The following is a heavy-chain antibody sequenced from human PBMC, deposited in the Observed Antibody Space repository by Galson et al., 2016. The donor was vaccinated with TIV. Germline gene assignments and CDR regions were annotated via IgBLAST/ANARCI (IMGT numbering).Heavy chain of an antibody. CDR2: ISYDGNNK. D-gene: IGHD1-26*01. J-gene: IGHJ6*02. CDR1: GFTFSSYI. CDR3: AKYRGAKGCTTTNCYVMDV. V-gene: IGHV3-30*18. Sequence: SLRLSCAASGFTFSSYIMNWVRQAPGKGLEWVAVISYDGNNKFFGASVKGRFTISRDNSKNMLYLQLNSLRPEDTALYYCAKYRGAKGCTTTNCYVMDVWGQGTAVTVTS.